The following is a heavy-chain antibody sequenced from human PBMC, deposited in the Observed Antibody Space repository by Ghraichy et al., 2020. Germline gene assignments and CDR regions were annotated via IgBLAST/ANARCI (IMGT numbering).Heavy chain of an antibody. D-gene: IGHD3-10*01. V-gene: IGHV3-74*01. CDR3: ARGGRFGEEDYYYGMDV. CDR1: GFTFSSYW. J-gene: IGHJ6*02. Sequence: GGSLRLSCAASGFTFSSYWMHWVRQAPGKGLVWVSRINSDGSSTSYADSVKGRFTISRDNAKNTLYLQMNSLRVEDTAVYYCARGGRFGEEDYYYGMDVWGQGTTVTVSS. CDR2: INSDGSST.